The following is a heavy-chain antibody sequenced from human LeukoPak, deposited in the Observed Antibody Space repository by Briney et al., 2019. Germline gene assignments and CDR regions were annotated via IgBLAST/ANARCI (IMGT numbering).Heavy chain of an antibody. CDR1: GFTVSSTY. V-gene: IGHV3-53*01. CDR2: IYSDGST. CDR3: ARDSSSFPNYFDY. Sequence: PGGSLRLSCAASGFTVSSTYMRWVRQAPGRGLEWVSLIYSDGSTFYADSVKGRFTISRDNSKNTLYLQMSSLRAEDTAVYYCARDSSSFPNYFDYWGQGTLVTVSS. D-gene: IGHD2/OR15-2a*01. J-gene: IGHJ4*02.